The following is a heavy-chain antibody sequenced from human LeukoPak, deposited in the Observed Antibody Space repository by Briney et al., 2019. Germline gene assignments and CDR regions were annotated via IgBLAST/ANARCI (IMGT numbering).Heavy chain of an antibody. CDR2: MNPNSGNT. CDR3: ARGSGYSYGTDPDY. D-gene: IGHD5-18*01. CDR1: GYAFSSYG. Sequence: ASVKVSCKASGYAFSSYGFSWVRQATGQGLEWMGWMNPNSGNTGYAQKFQGRVTMTRNTSISTAYMELSSLRSEDTAVYYCARGSGYSYGTDPDYWGQGTLVTVSS. J-gene: IGHJ4*02. V-gene: IGHV1-8*01.